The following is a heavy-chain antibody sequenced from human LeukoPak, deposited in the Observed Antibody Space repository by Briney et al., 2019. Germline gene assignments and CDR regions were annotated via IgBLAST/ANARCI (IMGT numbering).Heavy chain of an antibody. CDR2: ISAYNGNT. D-gene: IGHD3-3*01. J-gene: IGHJ5*02. CDR3: ARVFDFWSGADRFNWFDP. Sequence: ASVKVSCKASGYTFTSYGISWVRQAPGQGLEWMGWISAYNGNTNCAQKLQGRVTMTTDTSTSTAYMELRSLRSDDTAVYYCARVFDFWSGADRFNWFDPWGQGTLVTVSS. V-gene: IGHV1-18*01. CDR1: GYTFTSYG.